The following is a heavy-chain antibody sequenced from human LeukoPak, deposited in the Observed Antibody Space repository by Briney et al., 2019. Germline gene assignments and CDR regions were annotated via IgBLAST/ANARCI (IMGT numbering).Heavy chain of an antibody. Sequence: SETLSLTCTVSGGSISSYYWSWIRQPAGKGLEWIGRIYTSGRTNYNPSLKSRVTMSVDTSKNQFSLKLSSVTAADTAVYYCARSEELATTVSSSDYWGQGTLVTVSS. CDR2: IYTSGRT. CDR1: GGSISSYY. CDR3: ARSEELATTVSSSDY. D-gene: IGHD4-17*01. J-gene: IGHJ4*02. V-gene: IGHV4-4*07.